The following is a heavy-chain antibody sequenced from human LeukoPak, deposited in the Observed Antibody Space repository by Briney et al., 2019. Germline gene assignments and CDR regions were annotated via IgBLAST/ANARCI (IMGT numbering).Heavy chain of an antibody. D-gene: IGHD3-10*01. CDR2: ISYDGSNK. V-gene: IGHV3-30*04. CDR1: GFTFSSYA. CDR3: ARGTLRGGGSLDY. J-gene: IGHJ4*02. Sequence: GRSLRLSCAASGFTFSSYAMHWVRQAPGKGLEWVAVISYDGSNKYYADSVKGRFTISRDNSKNTLYLQMNSLRAEDTAVYYCARGTLRGGGSLDYWGQGTLVTVSS.